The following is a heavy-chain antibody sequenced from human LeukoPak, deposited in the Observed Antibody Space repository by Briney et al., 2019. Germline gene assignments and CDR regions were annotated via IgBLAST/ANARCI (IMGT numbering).Heavy chain of an antibody. CDR3: GTGIITATSR. CDR2: KSKTEGGTR. D-gene: IGHD1-20*01. Sequence: KSKTEGGTREYAASVKGRFTISRDDTRSRLYLQMNSPKTEETAVYYCGTGIITATSRWGQGTLVTVSS. V-gene: IGHV3-15*01. J-gene: IGHJ4*02.